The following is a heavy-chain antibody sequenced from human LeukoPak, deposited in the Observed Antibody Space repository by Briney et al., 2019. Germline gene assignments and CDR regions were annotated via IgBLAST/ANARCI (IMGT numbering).Heavy chain of an antibody. Sequence: GGSLRLSCAASGFTFSAFWMHWVRQAPGKGLVWVSAISGSGGSTYYADSVKGRFTISRDNSKNTLYLQMNSLRAEDTAVYYCARALTTLTYEGYWGQGTLVTVSS. V-gene: IGHV3-23*01. CDR2: ISGSGGST. J-gene: IGHJ4*02. CDR1: GFTFSAFW. CDR3: ARALTTLTYEGY. D-gene: IGHD1-1*01.